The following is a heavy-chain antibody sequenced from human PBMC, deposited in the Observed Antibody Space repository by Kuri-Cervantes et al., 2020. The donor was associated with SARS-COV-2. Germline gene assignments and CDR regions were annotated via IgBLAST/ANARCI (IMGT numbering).Heavy chain of an antibody. CDR2: ISGSGIST. CDR1: GFTFSNSA. D-gene: IGHD5-18*01. Sequence: GESLKISCAASGFTFSNSALSWVRQAPGKGLEWVSSISGSGISTDYADPVKGRFTISRDNSKNTLYLQMNSLRADETAVYYCAKERGYGNEYVDYWGQGTLVTVSS. V-gene: IGHV3-23*01. J-gene: IGHJ4*02. CDR3: AKERGYGNEYVDY.